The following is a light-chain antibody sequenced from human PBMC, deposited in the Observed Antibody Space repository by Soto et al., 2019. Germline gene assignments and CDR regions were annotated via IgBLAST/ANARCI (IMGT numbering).Light chain of an antibody. J-gene: IGKJ1*01. Sequence: ILMTQPPVTPSVSPGGRATLSCRASQSVSDTLAWYQQKPGQAPRLLIHGASTRAPGFPARFSGSGSGTDFTLTISSLQSEDFAVYYCQQDNNWPWTFGQGTKVDI. CDR3: QQDNNWPWT. CDR1: QSVSDT. V-gene: IGKV3-15*01. CDR2: GAS.